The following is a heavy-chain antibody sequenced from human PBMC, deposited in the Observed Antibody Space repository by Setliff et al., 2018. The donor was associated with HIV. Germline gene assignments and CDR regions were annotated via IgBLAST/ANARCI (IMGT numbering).Heavy chain of an antibody. J-gene: IGHJ5*02. V-gene: IGHV1-3*04. CDR3: ARDRCNSVACYLYNWFDP. CDR2: INTGNGNT. D-gene: IGHD2-2*01. Sequence: GASVKVSCKASGYTFSQYPMHWVRQAPGQRPEWMGWINTGNGNTKYSQIFRDRDTFTRDTSADTVYMEVSSLRSEDTAVYYCARDRCNSVACYLYNWFDPWGQGTLVTVSS. CDR1: GYTFSQYP.